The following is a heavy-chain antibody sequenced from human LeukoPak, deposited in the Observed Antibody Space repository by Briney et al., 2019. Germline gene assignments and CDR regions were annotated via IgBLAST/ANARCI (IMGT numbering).Heavy chain of an antibody. CDR3: AKDDELLDAFDI. J-gene: IGHJ3*02. D-gene: IGHD1-26*01. V-gene: IGHV3-7*01. CDR2: IKQDESEK. CDR1: GFSLSNYW. Sequence: PGGSLRLSCAASGFSLSNYWMSWVRQAPGKGLEWVANIKQDESEKLYVDSVKGRFTISRDNAENSVYLQMNSLRAEDTAVYYCAKDDELLDAFDIWGQGTMVTVSS.